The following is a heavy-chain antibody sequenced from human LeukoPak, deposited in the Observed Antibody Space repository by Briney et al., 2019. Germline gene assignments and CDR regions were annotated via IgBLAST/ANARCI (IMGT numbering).Heavy chain of an antibody. CDR1: GFICSDNW. J-gene: IGHJ4*02. CDR3: ARGAPAVGRVDH. Sequence: PGGSLRFSCEASGFICSDNWRSWVGQGPGKGWKWVDNREYHGNAKDCADSMKRRFTISRSNAKNSLYLLLNSLEGEDAAVYYCARGAPAVGRVDHWGQGALVTVST. D-gene: IGHD6-19*01. CDR2: REYHGNAK. V-gene: IGHV3-7*01.